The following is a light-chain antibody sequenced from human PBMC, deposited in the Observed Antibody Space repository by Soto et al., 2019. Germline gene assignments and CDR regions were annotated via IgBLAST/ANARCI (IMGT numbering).Light chain of an antibody. CDR2: DAS. J-gene: IGKJ1*01. Sequence: DIQMTQCPSTLSASFGDTVTVTCRASQSASGWLAWYQQKPGEAPKLLIYDASALPRGVPSRFSGSGSGTKFTLTIASLQPDDFATYYCQQYETFSGTFGPGTKVDIK. CDR1: QSASGW. CDR3: QQYETFSGT. V-gene: IGKV1-5*01.